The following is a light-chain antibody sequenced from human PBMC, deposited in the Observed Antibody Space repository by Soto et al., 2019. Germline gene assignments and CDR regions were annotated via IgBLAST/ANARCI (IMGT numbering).Light chain of an antibody. CDR1: SSNIGAGYD. V-gene: IGLV1-40*01. CDR3: LSFDSSLSVV. CDR2: GNT. J-gene: IGLJ2*01. Sequence: QSVLTQPTSVSGAPGQRVTISCTGSSSNIGAGYDVHWYQQLPGRVPKLLIYGNTNRPSGVPDRFSGSKSGTSASLAITGLQAEDEADYYCLSFDSSLSVVFGGGTQLTVL.